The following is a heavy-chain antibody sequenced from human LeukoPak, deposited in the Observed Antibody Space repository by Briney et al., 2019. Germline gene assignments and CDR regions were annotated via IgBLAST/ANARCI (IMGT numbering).Heavy chain of an antibody. Sequence: PSETLSLTCAVSGYSISSGYYWDWIRQPPGKGLEWIGSIYHSGSTYYNPSLKSRVTISVDTSKNQFSLKLSSVTAADTAVYYCARLNVVVVPAAIPIPFDPWGQGTLVTVSS. CDR3: ARLNVVVVPAAIPIPFDP. CDR1: GYSISSGYY. CDR2: IYHSGST. J-gene: IGHJ5*02. D-gene: IGHD2-2*02. V-gene: IGHV4-38-2*01.